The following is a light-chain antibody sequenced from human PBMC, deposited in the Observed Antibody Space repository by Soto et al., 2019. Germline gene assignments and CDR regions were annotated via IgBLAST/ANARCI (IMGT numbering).Light chain of an antibody. CDR2: DAS. Sequence: EIVLXQXPXXLSLSPGERATLSCRASQSVSSFLAWYQQQPGQAPRLLIYDASNRATGVPARFSGSGSGTDFTLTISSLEPEDFAVYYCQQRFNWPLTFGQGTRLEIK. CDR1: QSVSSF. CDR3: QQRFNWPLT. V-gene: IGKV3-11*01. J-gene: IGKJ5*01.